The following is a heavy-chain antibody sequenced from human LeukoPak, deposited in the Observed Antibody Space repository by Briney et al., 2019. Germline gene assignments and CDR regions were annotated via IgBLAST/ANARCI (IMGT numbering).Heavy chain of an antibody. Sequence: SETLSLTCTVSGGSISSYYWSWIRQPPGKGLEWIGYIYYSGSTNYNPSLKSRVTISVDTSKNQFSLKLSSVTAADMAVYYCASTVIAAAGIDYWGQGTLVTVSS. CDR3: ASTVIAAAGIDY. V-gene: IGHV4-59*01. CDR1: GGSISSYY. J-gene: IGHJ4*02. CDR2: IYYSGST. D-gene: IGHD6-13*01.